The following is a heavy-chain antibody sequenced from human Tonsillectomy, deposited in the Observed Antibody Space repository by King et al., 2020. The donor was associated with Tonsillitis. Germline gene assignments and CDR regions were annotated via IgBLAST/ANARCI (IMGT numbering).Heavy chain of an antibody. J-gene: IGHJ3*02. Sequence: VQLVQSGPEVKKAGASVKVSCKASGYTFTNYGITWVRQAPGQGLEWMGWISGYSGNPNFAQKLQGRVTVTTETFTSTAYMELRSLRSDDTAVYYCARERGYSSTSWAFDIWGQGTMLIVSS. CDR3: ARERGYSSTSWAFDI. V-gene: IGHV1-18*01. D-gene: IGHD6-13*01. CDR2: ISGYSGNP. CDR1: GYTFTNYG.